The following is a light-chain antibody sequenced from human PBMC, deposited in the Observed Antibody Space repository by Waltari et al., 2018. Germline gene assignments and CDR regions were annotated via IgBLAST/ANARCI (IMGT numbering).Light chain of an antibody. V-gene: IGLV1-47*01. CDR2: RNN. J-gene: IGLJ2*01. CDR1: SSNIGSNY. Sequence: QSVLTQPPSASGTPGQRVTISCSGSSSNIGSNYVYWYQQLPVTAPKRLIYRNNQRPSGVPDRFSGSKSGTSASLAISGLRSEDEADYYCAAWDDSLSGDVVFGGGTKLTVL. CDR3: AAWDDSLSGDVV.